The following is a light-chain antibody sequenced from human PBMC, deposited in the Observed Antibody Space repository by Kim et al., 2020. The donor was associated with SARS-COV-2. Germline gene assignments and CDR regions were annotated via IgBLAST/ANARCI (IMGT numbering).Light chain of an antibody. CDR3: SSYAGAYTWV. J-gene: IGLJ3*02. CDR2: GGT. CDR1: SGDVGGYNY. V-gene: IGLV2-14*04. Sequence: GQSITLSGTGTSGDVGGYNYVSWCQQQPGRAPKLSIYGGTRRPSGVSDRFSGSKSGNTASLTISGLRAGGEADYCGSSYAGAYTWVLGGGTQLSVL.